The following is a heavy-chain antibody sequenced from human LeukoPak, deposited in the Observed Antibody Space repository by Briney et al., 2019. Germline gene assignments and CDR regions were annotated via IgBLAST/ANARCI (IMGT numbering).Heavy chain of an antibody. CDR3: ARGPLVRLPSSFDP. D-gene: IGHD3-16*02. Sequence: GASVKVSCKASGYTFTSYDINWVRQATGQRLEWMGWMNPNSGNTGSAQRFQGRITMTRDTSISTAYMELSSLRSEDTAVYYCARGPLVRLPSSFDPWGQGTLVTVSS. CDR2: MNPNSGNT. J-gene: IGHJ5*02. CDR1: GYTFTSYD. V-gene: IGHV1-8*01.